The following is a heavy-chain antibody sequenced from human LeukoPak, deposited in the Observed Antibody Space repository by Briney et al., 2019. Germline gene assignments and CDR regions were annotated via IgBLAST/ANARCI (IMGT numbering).Heavy chain of an antibody. CDR2: IWYDGSNK. V-gene: IGHV3-33*01. Sequence: QPGRCLRLSCAAAGFTLSSYGMHWVRQAPGKGLEWVSVIWYDGSNKYYADSVKGRFTISRDNSKNTLYLQMNSLRAEDTAAYYCARDLRGIAAAGTHFQHWGQGTLVTVSS. CDR3: ARDLRGIAAAGTHFQH. D-gene: IGHD6-13*01. J-gene: IGHJ1*01. CDR1: GFTLSSYG.